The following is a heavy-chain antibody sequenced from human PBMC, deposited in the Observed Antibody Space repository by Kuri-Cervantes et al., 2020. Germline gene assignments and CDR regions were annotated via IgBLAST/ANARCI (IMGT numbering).Heavy chain of an antibody. D-gene: IGHD4-23*01. CDR1: GFTFSSYA. J-gene: IGHJ6*03. CDR3: ARAVEGAMDV. Sequence: LSLTCAASGFTFSSYAMHWVRQAPGKGLEWVAVISYDGSNKYYADSVKGRFTISRDNSKNTLYLQMNSLRAEDTAVYYCARAVEGAMDVWGKGTTVTVSS. CDR2: ISYDGSNK. V-gene: IGHV3-30-3*01.